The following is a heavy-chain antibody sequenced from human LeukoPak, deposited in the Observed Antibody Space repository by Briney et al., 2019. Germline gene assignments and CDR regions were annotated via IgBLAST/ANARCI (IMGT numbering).Heavy chain of an antibody. CDR1: GYSFNSYW. CDR3: ARRNIVVVPAAILSDYYYYYYMDV. D-gene: IGHD2-2*02. Sequence: GESLKISWKGSGYSFNSYWIGLVRQMPGKGLEWMGIIYPGDSDTRYSPSFQGQVTISADKSISTAYLQWSSLKASDTVMYYCARRNIVVVPAAILSDYYYYYYMDVWGKGTTVTVSS. V-gene: IGHV5-51*01. J-gene: IGHJ6*03. CDR2: IYPGDSDT.